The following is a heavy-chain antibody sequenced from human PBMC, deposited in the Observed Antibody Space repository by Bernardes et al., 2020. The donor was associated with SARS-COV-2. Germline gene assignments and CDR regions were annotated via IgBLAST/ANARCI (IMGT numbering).Heavy chain of an antibody. D-gene: IGHD4-17*01. V-gene: IGHV3-23*01. CDR1: GFTFSSYA. Sequence: GSRRLSCAASGFTFSSYALSWVRQAPGKGLEWVSAISGSGGSTYYADSVKGRFTISRDNSKNTLYLQMNSLRAEDTAVYYCAKVSTYGDSYDYWGQGTLVTVSS. J-gene: IGHJ4*02. CDR2: ISGSGGST. CDR3: AKVSTYGDSYDY.